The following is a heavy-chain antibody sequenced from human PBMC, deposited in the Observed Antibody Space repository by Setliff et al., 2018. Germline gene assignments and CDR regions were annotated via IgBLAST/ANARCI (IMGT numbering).Heavy chain of an antibody. D-gene: IGHD7-27*01. V-gene: IGHV4-34*12. CDR3: ARVAGAYYFDY. CDR2: IIHSGST. CDR1: GGSFSGYY. J-gene: IGHJ4*02. Sequence: PSETLSLTCAVYGGSFSGYYWSWIRQPPGKRLEWIGEIIHSGSTNYNPSLKSRVTMSVDTSKNQFSLKLSSATAADTAVYYCARVAGAYYFDYWGQGTLVTVSS.